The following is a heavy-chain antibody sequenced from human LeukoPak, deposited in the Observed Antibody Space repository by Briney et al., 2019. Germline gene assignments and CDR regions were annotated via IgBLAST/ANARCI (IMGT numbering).Heavy chain of an antibody. CDR3: ARTLGPLTRGFGFDI. D-gene: IGHD3-22*01. V-gene: IGHV3-7*01. CDR2: IKQDGSEK. Sequence: PGGSLRLSCAASGFTFSNFWMSWVRQTPGKGLEWVANIKQDGSEKYYVDSVKGRFTISRDNAKNSLYLEMSSLRAEDTAVFYCARTLGPLTRGFGFDIWGQGTMVTVSS. J-gene: IGHJ3*02. CDR1: GFTFSNFW.